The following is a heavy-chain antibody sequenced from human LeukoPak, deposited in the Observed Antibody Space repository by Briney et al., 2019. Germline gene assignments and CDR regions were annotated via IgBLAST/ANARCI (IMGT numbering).Heavy chain of an antibody. CDR3: ARGDGYRTYFDY. CDR1: GYTFTSYY. CDR2: INPNSGGT. D-gene: IGHD5-24*01. Sequence: GASVKVSCKASGYTFTSYYMHWVRQAPGQGLEWMGRINPNSGGTNYAQKFQGRVTMTRDTSNSTAYMELSRLRSDDTAVYYCARGDGYRTYFDYWGQGTLVTVSS. V-gene: IGHV1-2*06. J-gene: IGHJ4*02.